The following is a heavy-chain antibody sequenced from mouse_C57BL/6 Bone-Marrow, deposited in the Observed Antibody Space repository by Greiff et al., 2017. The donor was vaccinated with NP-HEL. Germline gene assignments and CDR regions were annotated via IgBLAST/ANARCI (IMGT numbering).Heavy chain of an antibody. CDR1: GYTFTSYW. D-gene: IGHD1-1*01. CDR2: IYPGSGST. Sequence: QVQLQQPGAELVKPGASVKMSCKASGYTFTSYWITWVKQRPGQGLEWIGDIYPGSGSTNYTEKFKSKVTLTVDTSSSTVYMQLSSLTSEDSAVYYCAKNYGSSWYFDVWGTGTTVTVSS. J-gene: IGHJ1*03. CDR3: AKNYGSSWYFDV. V-gene: IGHV1-55*01.